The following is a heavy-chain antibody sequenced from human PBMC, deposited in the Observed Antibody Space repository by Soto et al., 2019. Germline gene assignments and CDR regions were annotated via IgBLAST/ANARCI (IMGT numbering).Heavy chain of an antibody. CDR2: IYYTGST. CDR1: VGSISSYY. CDR3: ARYFCTSTNCYFFEY. V-gene: IGHV4-59*01. J-gene: IGHJ4*02. Sequence: PSETLSLTCTFSVGSISSYYWSCIRQPPGKGLEWIGYIYYTGSTNYNPSLKSRVTISIDTSKNQFSMKLSSVTAADTAVYYCARYFCTSTNCYFFEYWGQGTLVIVSS. D-gene: IGHD2-2*01.